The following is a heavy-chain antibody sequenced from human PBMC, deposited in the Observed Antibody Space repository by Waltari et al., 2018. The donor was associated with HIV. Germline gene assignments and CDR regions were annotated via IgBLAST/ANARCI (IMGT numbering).Heavy chain of an antibody. CDR1: TGYITQSYS. Sequence: QLQLQESGPALVKPSETLSLTCTVSTGYITQSYSWGWVRQFPGTGLEWIGSIYSNGVSHYAPSLKSRVALSVDMSKNQFSLTLTAVTAADTSRYFCVALRTVTGTIDKWGQGTLVTVS. CDR3: VALRTVTGTIDK. J-gene: IGHJ4*02. D-gene: IGHD6-19*01. CDR2: IYSNGVS. V-gene: IGHV4-39*01.